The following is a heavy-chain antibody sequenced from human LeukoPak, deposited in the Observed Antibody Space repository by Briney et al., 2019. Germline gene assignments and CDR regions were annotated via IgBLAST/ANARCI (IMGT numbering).Heavy chain of an antibody. CDR1: GFTFSSYS. J-gene: IGHJ4*02. CDR2: IMSSSSTI. Sequence: GGSLRLSCAASGFTFSSYSMSWVRQAPGKGLEWFSYIMSSSSTIYYADSVKGRFTISRDNAKNSLYLQMNSLRAEDTAVYYCARGGPIPFDYWGQGTLVTVSS. D-gene: IGHD5-12*01. V-gene: IGHV3-48*01. CDR3: ARGGPIPFDY.